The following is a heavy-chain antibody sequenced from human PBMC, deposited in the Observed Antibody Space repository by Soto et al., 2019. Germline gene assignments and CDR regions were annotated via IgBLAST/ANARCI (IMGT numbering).Heavy chain of an antibody. V-gene: IGHV4-4*02. CDR1: SGSISSGHW. J-gene: IGHJ6*02. CDR2: IYQSVST. CDR3: ATNSYYSLGV. Sequence: QVQLQESGPGLVKPSGTLSLTCAVSSGSISSGHWWNWVRQPPGKGLEWIGEIYQSVSTHYNPSLKSRVTVSVDKSMNQFSLKLTSVTAADTAVYYCATNSYYSLGVWGQGTTVTVSS.